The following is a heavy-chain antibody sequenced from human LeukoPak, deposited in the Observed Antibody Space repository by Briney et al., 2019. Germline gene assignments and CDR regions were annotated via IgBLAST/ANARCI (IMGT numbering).Heavy chain of an antibody. V-gene: IGHV3-30*18. CDR2: ISYDGSNK. CDR3: AKDQCGGDCAIPYY. J-gene: IGHJ4*02. D-gene: IGHD2-21*02. CDR1: GFTFSSYG. Sequence: RRSLRLSCAASGFTFSSYGMHWVRQAPGKGLEWVAVISYDGSNKYYADSVKGRFTISRDNSKNTLYLQMNSLRAEDTAVYYCAKDQCGGDCAIPYYWGQGTLVTVSS.